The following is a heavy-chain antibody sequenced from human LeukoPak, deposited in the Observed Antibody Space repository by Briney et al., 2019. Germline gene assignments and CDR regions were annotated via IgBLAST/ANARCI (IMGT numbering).Heavy chain of an antibody. J-gene: IGHJ3*02. D-gene: IGHD6-19*01. CDR3: ARVRAIGGREGQWGNGFDI. Sequence: GGSLRLSCAASGFTFDDYGMSWVRQAPGKGLEWVANIIFDGSETHYVDSVRGRFTISRDNAKNSLYLQLNNLRAEDTAVYYCARVRAIGGREGQWGNGFDIWGQGTMVTVSS. CDR1: GFTFDDYG. V-gene: IGHV3-7*01. CDR2: IIFDGSET.